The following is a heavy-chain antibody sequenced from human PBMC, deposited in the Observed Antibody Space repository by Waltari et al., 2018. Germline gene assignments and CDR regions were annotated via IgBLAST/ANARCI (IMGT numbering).Heavy chain of an antibody. D-gene: IGHD2-21*01. V-gene: IGHV4-30-4*08. CDR1: GGSISSGDYY. J-gene: IGHJ5*02. Sequence: QVQLQESGPGLVKPSQTLSLTCTVSGGSISSGDYYWSWIRQPPGKGLEWIGYIYYIGGTSYNPSLKSRVTISVDTYKTQFSLKLSSVTAAGTAVYYCARGIPHNWFDPWGQGTLVTVSS. CDR2: IYYIGGT. CDR3: ARGIPHNWFDP.